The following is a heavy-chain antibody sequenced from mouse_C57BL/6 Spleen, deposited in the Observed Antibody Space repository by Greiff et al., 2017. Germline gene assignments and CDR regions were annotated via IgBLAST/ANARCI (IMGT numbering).Heavy chain of an antibody. V-gene: IGHV1-82*01. J-gene: IGHJ3*01. CDR1: GYAFTSSW. CDR2: IYPGDGDT. D-gene: IGHD1-1*01. Sequence: QVQLKQSGPELVKPGASVKISCKASGYAFTSSWMNWVKQRPGKGLEWIGRIYPGDGDTNYNGKFKGKATLTADKSSSTAYMQLSSLTSVDSAVYFGSGLKCDSSYYWFAYWGQGTLVTVSA. CDR3: SGLKCDSSYYWFAY.